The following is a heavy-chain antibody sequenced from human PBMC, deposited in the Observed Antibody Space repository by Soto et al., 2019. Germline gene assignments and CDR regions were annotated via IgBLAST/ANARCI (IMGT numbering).Heavy chain of an antibody. Sequence: PGGSLRLSCAASGFTFSSHGMRWVRQAPGKGLEWVAVIWYDGSNKYYADSVKGRFTISRDNSKNTLYLQMNSLRAEDTAVYYCARGEAVHYYYGMDVWGQGTTVTVSS. J-gene: IGHJ6*02. CDR1: GFTFSSHG. CDR3: ARGEAVHYYYGMDV. V-gene: IGHV3-33*01. D-gene: IGHD6-25*01. CDR2: IWYDGSNK.